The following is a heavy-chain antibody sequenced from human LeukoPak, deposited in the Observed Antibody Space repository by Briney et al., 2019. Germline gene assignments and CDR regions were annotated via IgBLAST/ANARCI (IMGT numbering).Heavy chain of an antibody. D-gene: IGHD3-3*01. V-gene: IGHV3-23*01. Sequence: GGSLRLSCAASGFTFSTYTISWVRQGPGKRLEWVSAILGSGATTYYADSVKGRFTISRDNSKNTAFLQMNSLRAEDTAVYYCAKWGGYGDYWGQGTLVTVSS. CDR3: AKWGGYGDY. J-gene: IGHJ4*02. CDR1: GFTFSTYT. CDR2: ILGSGATT.